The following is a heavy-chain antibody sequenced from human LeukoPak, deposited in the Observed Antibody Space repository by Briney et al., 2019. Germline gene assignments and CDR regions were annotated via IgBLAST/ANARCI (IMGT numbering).Heavy chain of an antibody. Sequence: ASVKVSCKASGYTFTSYGISWVRQAPGQGLEWMGWINAYNGNTNYAQKLQGRVTMTTDTSTSTAYMELRSLRSDDTAVYYCARAGSDIVVVVAAEKIEPFDYWGQGTLVTVSS. V-gene: IGHV1-18*01. J-gene: IGHJ4*02. CDR2: INAYNGNT. D-gene: IGHD2-15*01. CDR1: GYTFTSYG. CDR3: ARAGSDIVVVVAAEKIEPFDY.